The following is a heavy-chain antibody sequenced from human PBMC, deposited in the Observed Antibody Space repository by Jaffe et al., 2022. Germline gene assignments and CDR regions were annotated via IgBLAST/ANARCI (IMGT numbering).Heavy chain of an antibody. CDR3: ARGRGSGQGEWAALLNYYFDY. D-gene: IGHD3-16*01. CDR1: GFTFSSYE. CDR2: ISSSGSTI. J-gene: IGHJ4*02. Sequence: EVQLVESGGGLVQPGGSLRLSCAASGFTFSSYEMNWVRQAPGKGLEWVSYISSSGSTIYYADSVKGRFTISRDNAKNSLYLQMNSLRAEDTAVYYCARGRGSGQGEWAALLNYYFDYWGQGTLVTVSS. V-gene: IGHV3-48*03.